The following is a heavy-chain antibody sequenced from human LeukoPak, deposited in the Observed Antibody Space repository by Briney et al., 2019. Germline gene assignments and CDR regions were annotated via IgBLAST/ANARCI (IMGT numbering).Heavy chain of an antibody. V-gene: IGHV4-61*02. J-gene: IGHJ4*02. Sequence: PSQTLSLTCTVSGGSISSGSYYWSWIRQPAGKGLEWIGRIYTSGSTNYNPSLKSRVTISVDTSKNQFSLKLSSVTAADTAVYYCARVGYDYLWGSYRYDYWGQGTLVTVSS. CDR1: GGSISSGSYY. CDR3: ARVGYDYLWGSYRYDY. D-gene: IGHD3-16*02. CDR2: IYTSGST.